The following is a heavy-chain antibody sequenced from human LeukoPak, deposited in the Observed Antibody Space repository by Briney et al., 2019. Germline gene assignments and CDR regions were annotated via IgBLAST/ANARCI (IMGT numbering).Heavy chain of an antibody. CDR1: GGSISSYY. CDR3: ARLSVTVTSPGFDY. D-gene: IGHD4-17*01. V-gene: IGHV4-59*08. J-gene: IGHJ4*02. Sequence: SETLSLTCTGSGGSISSYYWSWIRQPPGKGLEWIGYIYYSGSTNYNPSLKSRVTISVDTYKNQFSLKLSSVTAADTAVYYCARLSVTVTSPGFDYWGQGTLVTVSS. CDR2: IYYSGST.